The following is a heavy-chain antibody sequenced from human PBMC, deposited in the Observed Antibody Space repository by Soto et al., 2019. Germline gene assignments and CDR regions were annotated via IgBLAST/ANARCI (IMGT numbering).Heavy chain of an antibody. CDR3: ARPQSVFAY. Sequence: PSQTLSLTCAISGDSVSGRSAAWNWIRQGRSRGLEWLGRTYYTAKWYNGDAASGKRRITSHPNPSKNQCSLPLNSVTPEDTAMYFCARPQSVFAYWAQGTQVTVAS. CDR1: GDSVSGRSAA. V-gene: IGHV6-1*01. CDR2: TYYTAKWYN. J-gene: IGHJ4*02.